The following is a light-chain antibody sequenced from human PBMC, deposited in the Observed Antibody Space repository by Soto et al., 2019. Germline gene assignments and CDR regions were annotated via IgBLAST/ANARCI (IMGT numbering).Light chain of an antibody. Sequence: DAVMTQSPLALAVTPVRPAPISFMSNQILVHSDGIAYFSWFQQRPGRSPRRLIYKVSNRDSGVPARFSGSGSGTDFALKISRVEAEDVGVYYCMQGTHWPITCGQGARLDIK. CDR1: QILVHSDGIAY. CDR3: MQGTHWPIT. V-gene: IGKV2-30*02. CDR2: KVS. J-gene: IGKJ5*01.